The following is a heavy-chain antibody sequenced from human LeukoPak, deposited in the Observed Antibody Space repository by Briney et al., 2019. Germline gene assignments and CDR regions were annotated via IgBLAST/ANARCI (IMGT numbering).Heavy chain of an antibody. V-gene: IGHV1-69*02. J-gene: IGHJ6*02. D-gene: IGHD6-6*01. Sequence: GASVKVSSKASGYTFTGYYMHWVRQAPGQGLEWMGRIIPILGIANYAQKFQGRVTITADKSTSTAYMELSSLRSEDTAVYYCATSRDYYGMDVWGQGTTVTVSS. CDR2: IIPILGIA. CDR1: GYTFTGYY. CDR3: ATSRDYYGMDV.